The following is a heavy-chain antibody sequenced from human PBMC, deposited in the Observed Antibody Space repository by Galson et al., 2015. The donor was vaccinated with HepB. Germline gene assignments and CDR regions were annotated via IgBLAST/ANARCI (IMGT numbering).Heavy chain of an antibody. D-gene: IGHD2-2*02. V-gene: IGHV1-18*01. J-gene: IGHJ6*03. Sequence: SVKVSCKASGYTFTSYGISWVRQAPGQGLEWMGWISAYNGNTNCAQKLQGRVTMTTDTSTSTAYMELRSLRSDDTAVYYCARGIVVVPAAILSLDYYYMDVWGKGTTVTVSS. CDR2: ISAYNGNT. CDR3: ARGIVVVPAAILSLDYYYMDV. CDR1: GYTFTSYG.